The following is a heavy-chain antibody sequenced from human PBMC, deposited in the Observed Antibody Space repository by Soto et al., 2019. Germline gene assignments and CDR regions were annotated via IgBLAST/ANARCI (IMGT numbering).Heavy chain of an antibody. Sequence: QVQLQESGPGLVKPSQTLSLTCTVSGGSISSGGYYWSWIRQHPGKGLEWIGYIYYGGSTYYNPSRKLRVTISVDTSKNQCSLTLSSVTAAGTAVYYCARSFGGAAAGPFHYWGQGTLVTVSA. CDR3: ARSFGGAAAGPFHY. J-gene: IGHJ4*02. V-gene: IGHV4-31*03. D-gene: IGHD6-13*01. CDR2: IYYGGST. CDR1: GGSISSGGYY.